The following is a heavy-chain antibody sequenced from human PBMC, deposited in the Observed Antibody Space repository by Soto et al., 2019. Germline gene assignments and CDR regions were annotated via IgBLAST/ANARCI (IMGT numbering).Heavy chain of an antibody. D-gene: IGHD3-22*01. CDR3: ARGGYYYDSSAYYRPFDY. J-gene: IGHJ4*02. Sequence: ASVKVSCKASGYTFTSYDINWVRQATGQGLEWMGWMNPNSGNTGYAQKFQGRVTVTRSTSISTAYMELSSLRSEDTAVYYCARGGYYYDSSAYYRPFDYWGQGTLVTVSS. V-gene: IGHV1-8*01. CDR2: MNPNSGNT. CDR1: GYTFTSYD.